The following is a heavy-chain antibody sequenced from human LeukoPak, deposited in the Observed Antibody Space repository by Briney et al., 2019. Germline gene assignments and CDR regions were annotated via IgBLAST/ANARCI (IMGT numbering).Heavy chain of an antibody. CDR1: GYTFTGYY. Sequence: ASVKVSCKASGYTFTGYYLHWVRQAPGQRLEWMGWINAGNGNTKYSQKFQGRVTITRDTSASTAYMELSSLRSEDTAVYYCARVVLHIRPYDYGDYYFDYWGQGTLVTVSS. D-gene: IGHD4-17*01. J-gene: IGHJ4*02. V-gene: IGHV1-3*01. CDR2: INAGNGNT. CDR3: ARVVLHIRPYDYGDYYFDY.